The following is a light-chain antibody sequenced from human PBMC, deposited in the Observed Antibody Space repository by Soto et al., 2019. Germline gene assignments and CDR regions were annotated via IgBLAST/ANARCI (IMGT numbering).Light chain of an antibody. CDR1: QSVSSY. V-gene: IGKV3-11*01. CDR3: QQRTPL. J-gene: IGKJ4*01. Sequence: ELVMSQSPANLSVAPGERATLSCRASQSVSSYLAWYQQKPGQAPRLLISDASNRAPGIPASFSGSGSGTDSTLTLRRLEPEDFAVHHCQQRTPLFGRGTKVDIK. CDR2: DAS.